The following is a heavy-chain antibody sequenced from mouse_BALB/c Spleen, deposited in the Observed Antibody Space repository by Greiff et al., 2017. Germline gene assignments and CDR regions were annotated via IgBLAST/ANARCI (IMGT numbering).Heavy chain of an antibody. J-gene: IGHJ4*01. CDR2: IWAGGST. CDR1: GFSLTSYG. CDR3: ARGDGYDVNYAMDY. D-gene: IGHD2-2*01. V-gene: IGHV2-9*02. Sequence: VKLQESGPGLVAPSQSLSITCTVSGFSLTSYGVHWVRQPPGKGLEWLGVIWAGGSTNYNSALMSRLSISKDNSKSQVFLKMNSLQTDDTAMYYCARGDGYDVNYAMDYWGQGTSVTVSS.